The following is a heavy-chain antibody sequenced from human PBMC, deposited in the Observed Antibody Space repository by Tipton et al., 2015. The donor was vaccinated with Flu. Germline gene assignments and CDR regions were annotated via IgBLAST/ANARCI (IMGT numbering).Heavy chain of an antibody. Sequence: TLSLTCAVYGGSFSGYYWSWIRQSPGKGLEWIGEINQSGRPNYNPSLKNRVTISVDTSTNQFSLSLTSVTAADTAMYYCARGSWEVRFDPWGQGTLVTVSS. CDR3: ARGSWEVRFDP. CDR2: INQSGRP. D-gene: IGHD1-26*01. J-gene: IGHJ5*02. V-gene: IGHV4-34*01. CDR1: GGSFSGYY.